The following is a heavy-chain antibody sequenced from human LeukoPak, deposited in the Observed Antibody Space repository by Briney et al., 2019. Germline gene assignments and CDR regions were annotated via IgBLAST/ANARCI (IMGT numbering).Heavy chain of an antibody. CDR2: ISGNGGST. V-gene: IGHV3-23*01. J-gene: IGHJ4*02. CDR1: GFPFSSYA. Sequence: GGSLRLSCAASGFPFSSYAMSWVRQAPGKGLEWVSAISGNGGSTYYADSVQRRFTIYRDNSKITLYLQMNSLRAEDTAVYYCAKVDPGVVVPAAHYARRFDYWGQGTLVTVSS. CDR3: AKVDPGVVVPAAHYARRFDY. D-gene: IGHD2-2*01.